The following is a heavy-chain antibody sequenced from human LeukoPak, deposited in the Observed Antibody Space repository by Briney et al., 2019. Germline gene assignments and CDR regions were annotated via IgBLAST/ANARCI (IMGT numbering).Heavy chain of an antibody. V-gene: IGHV3-15*01. CDR2: IKSKTDGGTT. CDR3: TTDPFWSGYYHPLKGDY. CDR1: GFTFSNAW. J-gene: IGHJ4*02. Sequence: GGSLRLSCAASGFTFSNAWMSWVRQAPGKGLEWVGRIKSKTDGGTTDYAAPVKGRFTISRDDSKNTLYLQMNSLKTEDTAVYYCTTDPFWSGYYHPLKGDYWGQGTLVTVSS. D-gene: IGHD3-3*01.